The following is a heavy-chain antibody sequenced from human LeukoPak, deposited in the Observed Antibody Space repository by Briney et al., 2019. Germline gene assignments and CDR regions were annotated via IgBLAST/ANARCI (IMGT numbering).Heavy chain of an antibody. Sequence: PSETLSLTCAVYGESFSGYYWSWIRQPPGKGLEWIGEINHRGSTNYNPSLKSRVTISVDTSKDQFSLKLNSVTAADTAIYYCARGDITTGGAPFDHWGQGGLVTVSS. CDR3: ARGDITTGGAPFDH. CDR2: INHRGST. D-gene: IGHD2-21*01. V-gene: IGHV4-34*01. J-gene: IGHJ4*02. CDR1: GESFSGYY.